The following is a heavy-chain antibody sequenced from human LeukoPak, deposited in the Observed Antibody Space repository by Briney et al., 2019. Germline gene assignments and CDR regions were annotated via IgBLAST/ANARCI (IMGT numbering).Heavy chain of an antibody. V-gene: IGHV1-8*01. J-gene: IGHJ4*02. CDR1: GYTFTSYD. CDR3: ARGGYYDSSGY. D-gene: IGHD3-22*01. Sequence: GSVKDSCKASGYTFTSYDINGVRQAPGQGVELMGWIKPNSGNTGYAQKFQGRVTMTRNTSISTAYMELSSLRSEDTAVYYCARGGYYDSSGYWGQGTLVTVSS. CDR2: IKPNSGNT.